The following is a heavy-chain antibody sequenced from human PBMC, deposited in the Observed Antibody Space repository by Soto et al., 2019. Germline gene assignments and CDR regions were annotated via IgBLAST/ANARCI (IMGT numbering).Heavy chain of an antibody. CDR1: GFTFSSYG. J-gene: IGHJ3*02. CDR2: ISLSSSTI. V-gene: IGHV3-48*02. Sequence: EVQLVESGGGLVQPGGSLRLSCAASGFTFSSYGMNWVRQAPGKGLEWVSYISLSSSTIYYSDSVKGRFTISRDNAKNSLYQQMNSLRDEDTAVYYCARDYPAGAIWGQGTMVTVSS. CDR3: ARDYPAGAI.